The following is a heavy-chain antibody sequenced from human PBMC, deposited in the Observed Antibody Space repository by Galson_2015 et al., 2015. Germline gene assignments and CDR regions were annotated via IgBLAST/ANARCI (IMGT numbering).Heavy chain of an antibody. V-gene: IGHV3-23*01. J-gene: IGHJ3*02. D-gene: IGHD3-22*01. CDR1: GFTFSSYA. Sequence: SLRLSCAASGFTFSSYAMSWVRQAPGKGLEWVSAISGSGGSTYYADSVKGRFTISRDNSKNTLYLQMNSLRAEDTAVYYCAKDWARDPDYDSSGYYYVVFAFDIWGQGTMVTVSS. CDR2: ISGSGGST. CDR3: AKDWARDPDYDSSGYYYVVFAFDI.